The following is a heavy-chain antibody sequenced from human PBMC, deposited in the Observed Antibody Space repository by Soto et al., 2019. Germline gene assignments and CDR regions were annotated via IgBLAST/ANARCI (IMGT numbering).Heavy chain of an antibody. CDR1: GHTFTGYY. J-gene: IGHJ4*02. Sequence: QVQLVQSGAEAKKPGASVKVSCKASGHTFTGYYMQWVRQAPGQGLERMGWINPNSGGTNYAQKFQGRVTMNRDTSISTGFRELSRLRSDDTAVYYCAKEKAGGDYVGYWGQGTLVTVSS. D-gene: IGHD3-10*01. V-gene: IGHV1-2*02. CDR3: AKEKAGGDYVGY. CDR2: INPNSGGT.